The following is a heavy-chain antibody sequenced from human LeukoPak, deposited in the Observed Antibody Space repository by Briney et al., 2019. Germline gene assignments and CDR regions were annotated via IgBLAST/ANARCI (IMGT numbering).Heavy chain of an antibody. J-gene: IGHJ4*02. CDR3: AKDGPGSSSSFYYFDY. V-gene: IGHV3-9*01. Sequence: GGSLRLSCAASGFTFDDYAMHWVRQAPGKGLEWVSGISWNSGSISYADSVKGRFTISRDNAKNSLYLQMNSLRAEDTALYYCAKDGPGSSSSFYYFDYWGQGTLVTVSS. CDR1: GFTFDDYA. D-gene: IGHD6-13*01. CDR2: ISWNSGSI.